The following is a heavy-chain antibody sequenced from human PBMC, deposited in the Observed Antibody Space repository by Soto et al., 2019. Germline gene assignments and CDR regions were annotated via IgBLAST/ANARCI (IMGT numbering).Heavy chain of an antibody. CDR2: ITGSGDST. CDR3: ARGGSSWYYFGY. D-gene: IGHD6-13*01. V-gene: IGHV3-23*01. J-gene: IGHJ4*02. Sequence: EVQLLESGGVLVQPGGSLRLSCAASGFTFSSYAMSWVRQAPGKGLEWVSAITGSGDSTYYANSVKGRFTISRDNSKNTLYLQMNSLRGEDTAVYYCARGGSSWYYFGYWGQGTLVTVSS. CDR1: GFTFSSYA.